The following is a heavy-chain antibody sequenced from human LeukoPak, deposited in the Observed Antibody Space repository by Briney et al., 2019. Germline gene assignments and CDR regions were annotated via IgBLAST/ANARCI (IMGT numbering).Heavy chain of an antibody. V-gene: IGHV1-2*02. Sequence: GASVKVSCKASGYTFTSYDMHWVRQAPGQGLEWMGWMNPNSGDTDYAQKFQGRVTMTRDTSISTAYMELSSLRSEDTAVYYCARVGMAYSSSWYGAFDIWGQGPMVTVSS. CDR2: MNPNSGDT. CDR3: ARVGMAYSSSWYGAFDI. J-gene: IGHJ3*02. D-gene: IGHD6-13*01. CDR1: GYTFTSYD.